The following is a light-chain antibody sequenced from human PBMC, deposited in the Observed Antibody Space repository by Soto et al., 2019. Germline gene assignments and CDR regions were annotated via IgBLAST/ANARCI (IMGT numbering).Light chain of an antibody. CDR3: MQATHWPRP. CDR1: QTLLYSDGSTY. J-gene: IGKJ1*01. Sequence: DVVMTQSPLFLPVTLGQPASISCRSSQTLLYSDGSTYLNWFHQRPGQSPRRLIYKVSTRDSGVXDXXRGSRSGTDFTLNISRVEAEDVGVYYCMQATHWPRPFGQGTKVEIK. V-gene: IGKV2-30*01. CDR2: KVS.